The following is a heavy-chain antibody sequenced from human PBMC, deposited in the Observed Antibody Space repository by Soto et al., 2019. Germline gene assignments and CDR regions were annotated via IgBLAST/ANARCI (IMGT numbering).Heavy chain of an antibody. CDR3: AREPLD. J-gene: IGHJ4*02. CDR2: IYYSGST. Sequence: TSETLSLTCTVSGGSISSYYWSWIRQPPGKGLEWIGYIYYSGSTNYNPTLKSRLTMSVDTSKNQFSLKLSSVTAADTAVYYCAREPLDWGQGTLVTVSS. CDR1: GGSISSYY. V-gene: IGHV4-59*12.